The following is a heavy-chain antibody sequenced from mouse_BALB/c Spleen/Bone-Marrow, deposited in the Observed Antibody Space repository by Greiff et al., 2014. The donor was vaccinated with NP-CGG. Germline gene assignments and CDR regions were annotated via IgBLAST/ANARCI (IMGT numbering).Heavy chain of an antibody. D-gene: IGHD2-14*01. J-gene: IGHJ4*01. Sequence: VQLVESGAELVRPGVSVKISCKGSGYTFTDYAMHWVKQSHAKSLEWIGVISTYYGDASYDQKFKGKATMTVDKSSSTAYMELARLTSEDSATYYCARSGKVRNAVDYWGQGTSVTVSS. CDR3: ARSGKVRNAVDY. CDR2: ISTYYGDA. V-gene: IGHV1S137*01. CDR1: GYTFTDYA.